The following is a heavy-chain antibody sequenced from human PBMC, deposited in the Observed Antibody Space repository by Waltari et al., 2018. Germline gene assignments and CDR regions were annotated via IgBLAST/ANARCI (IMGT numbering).Heavy chain of an antibody. CDR3: ARGPYSDFWSGPGYY. Sequence: QVQLVQSGSELKKPGASVKVSCKDSGYTFTSYAMNWVRRAPGQGLEWMGWVNTNTGNPTYAHGFTGRFVFSLDTSVSTAYLQISSLKAEDTAVYYCARGPYSDFWSGPGYYWGQGTLVTVSS. J-gene: IGHJ4*02. V-gene: IGHV7-4-1*02. CDR1: GYTFTSYA. CDR2: VNTNTGNP. D-gene: IGHD3-3*01.